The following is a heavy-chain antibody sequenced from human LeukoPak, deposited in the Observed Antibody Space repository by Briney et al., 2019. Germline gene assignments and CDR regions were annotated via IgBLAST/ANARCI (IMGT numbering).Heavy chain of an antibody. CDR3: ARTPDYSNYVDY. V-gene: IGHV4-30-4*01. CDR1: GGSISSGDYY. Sequence: SETLSLTCTVSGGSISSGDYYWSWIRRPPGKGLEWIGYIYYSGSTYYNPSLKSRVTISVDTSKNQFSLKLSSVTAADTAVYYCARTPDYSNYVDYWGQGTLVTVSS. D-gene: IGHD4-4*01. CDR2: IYYSGST. J-gene: IGHJ4*02.